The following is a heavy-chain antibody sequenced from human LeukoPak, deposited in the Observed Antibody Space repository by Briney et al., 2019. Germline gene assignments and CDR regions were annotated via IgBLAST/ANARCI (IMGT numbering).Heavy chain of an antibody. CDR1: GFTFSDYN. J-gene: IGHJ3*02. Sequence: GGSLRLSCAASGFTFSDYNMNWVRQAPGKGLEWVANIKQDGSEKYYVDSVKGRFTISRDNAKNSLYLQMNSLRAEDTAVYYCSAFDIWGQGTMVTVSS. CDR3: SAFDI. V-gene: IGHV3-7*01. CDR2: IKQDGSEK.